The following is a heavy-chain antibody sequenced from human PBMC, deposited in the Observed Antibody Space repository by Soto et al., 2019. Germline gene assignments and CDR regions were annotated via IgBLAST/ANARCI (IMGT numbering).Heavy chain of an antibody. D-gene: IGHD2-15*01. CDR1: GYTFTGYY. Sequence: VLVKVSCKAAGYTFTGYYMHWVRQAHGQGLEWMGWINPNSGGTNYAQKFQGWVTMTRDTSISTAYMELSRLRSDDTAVYYCARGGVVYYYYYMDVWGKGTTVTVSS. CDR3: ARGGVVYYYYYMDV. V-gene: IGHV1-2*04. CDR2: INPNSGGT. J-gene: IGHJ6*03.